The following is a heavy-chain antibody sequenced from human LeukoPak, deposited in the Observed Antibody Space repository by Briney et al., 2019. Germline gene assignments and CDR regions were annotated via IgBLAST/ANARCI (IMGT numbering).Heavy chain of an antibody. CDR1: GFTFSSYA. CDR2: ISGSGGST. Sequence: PGGSLRLSCAASGFTFSSYAMSWVRQAPGKGLEWVSAISGSGGSTYYADSGKGRFTISRDNSKNTLYLQMNSLRAEDTAVYYCAKSDNPYPGYFDYWGQGTLVTVSS. V-gene: IGHV3-23*01. D-gene: IGHD1-14*01. CDR3: AKSDNPYPGYFDY. J-gene: IGHJ4*02.